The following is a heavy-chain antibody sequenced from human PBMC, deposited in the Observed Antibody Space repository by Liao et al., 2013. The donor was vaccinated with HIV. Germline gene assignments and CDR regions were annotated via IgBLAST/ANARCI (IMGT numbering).Heavy chain of an antibody. CDR3: ARALPSKGGSGFFVAFDP. J-gene: IGHJ5*02. CDR2: VFSSGGT. Sequence: QVQVQESGPGLVKPSETLSLTCTVSGDSSNKFYWNWIRQPAGKGLEWIGRVFSSGGTNYHPSLKSRVTMSVDTSKTQFSLKLRSVTAADTAVYYCARALPSKGGSGFFVAFDPWGPEPGHRLI. D-gene: IGHD3-16*01. V-gene: IGHV4-4*07. CDR1: GDSSNKFY.